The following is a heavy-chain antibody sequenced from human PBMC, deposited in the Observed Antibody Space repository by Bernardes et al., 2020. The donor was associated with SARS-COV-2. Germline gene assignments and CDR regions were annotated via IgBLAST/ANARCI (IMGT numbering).Heavy chain of an antibody. Sequence: GESLKISCKGSGYIFTNNWIGWVRQMPGEGLEWMGIINPGDSDTRYSPSFQGQVTFSVDKSISTAYLQWSSLKASDTAIYYCARHRPPPTDTGIVTTRRYYYGVDVWGQGTTVTVSS. CDR3: ARHRPPPTDTGIVTTRRYYYGVDV. D-gene: IGHD4-4*01. CDR1: GYIFTNNW. J-gene: IGHJ6*02. CDR2: INPGDSDT. V-gene: IGHV5-51*01.